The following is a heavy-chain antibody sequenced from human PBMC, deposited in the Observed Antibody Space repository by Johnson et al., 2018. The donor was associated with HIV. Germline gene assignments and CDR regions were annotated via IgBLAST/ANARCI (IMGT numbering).Heavy chain of an antibody. J-gene: IGHJ3*02. V-gene: IGHV3-30-3*01. CDR3: AKDADRFLEWVEAFDI. CDR1: GFSFTKYA. D-gene: IGHD3-3*01. Sequence: QVQLVESGGGVVQPGRSLRLSCAASGFSFTKYAMHWVRQAPGKGLEWVAIISYDGNNKYYADSVKGRFTISRDNSKNTLYLQMNSLRAEDTAVYYCAKDADRFLEWVEAFDIWGQGTMVTVSS. CDR2: ISYDGNNK.